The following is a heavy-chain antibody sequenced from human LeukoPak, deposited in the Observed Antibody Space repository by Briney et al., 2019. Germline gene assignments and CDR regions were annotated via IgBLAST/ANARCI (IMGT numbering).Heavy chain of an antibody. CDR1: GGTFSSYV. CDR3: AINQAGYCGGGSCYRHEFYYMDV. J-gene: IGHJ6*03. CDR2: IIPVFGTA. Sequence: WASVKVSCKASGGTFSSYVISWVRQAPGQGLEWMGGIIPVFGTANYAEKFQDRVTITADKSASTAYMELSSLRSEDTAMYYCAINQAGYCGGGSCYRHEFYYMDVWGKGTSVTVSS. V-gene: IGHV1-69*06. D-gene: IGHD2-15*01.